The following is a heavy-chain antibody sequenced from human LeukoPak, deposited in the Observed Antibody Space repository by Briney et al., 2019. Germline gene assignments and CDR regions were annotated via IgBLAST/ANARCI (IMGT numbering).Heavy chain of an antibody. CDR1: GYTFTGYY. Sequence: ASVKVSCKASGYTFTGYYMHWVRQAPGQGLEWMGWINPNSGGTNYAQKFQGRVTMTRDTSISTAYMELRSLRSDDTAVYYCARDIVAKFVDYWGQGTLVTVSS. D-gene: IGHD5-12*01. V-gene: IGHV1-2*02. CDR2: INPNSGGT. J-gene: IGHJ4*02. CDR3: ARDIVAKFVDY.